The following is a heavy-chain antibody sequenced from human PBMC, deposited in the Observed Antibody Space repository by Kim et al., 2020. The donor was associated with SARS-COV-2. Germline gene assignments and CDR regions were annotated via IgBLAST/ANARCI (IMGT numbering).Heavy chain of an antibody. J-gene: IGHJ4*02. CDR3: ARDTGSSWDDDY. CDR2: T. V-gene: IGHV1-2*02. Sequence: TNHAQKFQGRVTMTRDTSISTAYMERGRLRSDDTAVYYCARDTGSSWDDDYWGQGTLVTVSS. D-gene: IGHD6-13*01.